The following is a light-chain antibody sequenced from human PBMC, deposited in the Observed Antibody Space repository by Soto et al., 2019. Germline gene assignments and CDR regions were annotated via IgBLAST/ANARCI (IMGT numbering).Light chain of an antibody. Sequence: QSALTQPASVSGSPGQSITISCTGTSSDVGGYNYVSWYQQHPGEAPKLMIYEVSNRPSGVSNRFSGSKSGNTASLTISGLQAEDEADYYCSSYTSSSTPGFGTGTKVTVL. CDR1: SSDVGGYNY. CDR3: SSYTSSSTPG. J-gene: IGLJ1*01. CDR2: EVS. V-gene: IGLV2-14*01.